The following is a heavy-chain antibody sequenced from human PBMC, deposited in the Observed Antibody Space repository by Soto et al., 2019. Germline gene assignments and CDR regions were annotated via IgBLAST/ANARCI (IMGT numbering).Heavy chain of an antibody. CDR1: GYTFSNYY. V-gene: IGHV1-46*01. CDR3: ARAFDSSSWYWWGY. CDR2: INPTGGST. Sequence: QVQLVQSGAEVKKPGASVKVSCKASGYTFSNYYMHWVRQAPGQGREWMGMINPTGGSTRYAQKFQGRVTMTRDTSTSTVYMELSSLRSDDTAVYYCARAFDSSSWYWWGYWGQGTLVTVSS. D-gene: IGHD6-13*01. J-gene: IGHJ4*02.